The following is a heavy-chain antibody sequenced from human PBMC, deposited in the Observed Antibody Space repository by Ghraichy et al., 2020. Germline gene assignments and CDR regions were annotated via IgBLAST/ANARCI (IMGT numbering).Heavy chain of an antibody. Sequence: GESLNISCAASGFTFSSYAMSWVRQAPGKGLEWVSAISGSGGSTYYADSVKGRFTISRDNSKNTLYLQMNSLRAEDTAVYYCAKGIVVVVAATLDYWGQGTLVTVSS. CDR1: GFTFSSYA. V-gene: IGHV3-23*01. J-gene: IGHJ4*02. D-gene: IGHD2-15*01. CDR2: ISGSGGST. CDR3: AKGIVVVVAATLDY.